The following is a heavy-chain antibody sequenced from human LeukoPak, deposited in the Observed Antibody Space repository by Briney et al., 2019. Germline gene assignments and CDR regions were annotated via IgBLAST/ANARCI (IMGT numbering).Heavy chain of an antibody. V-gene: IGHV3-11*01. CDR3: ARDDSSGYYYYYYIDF. J-gene: IGHJ6*03. CDR1: GHIFSDSY. CDR2: ISSSGSTI. D-gene: IGHD3-22*01. Sequence: PGGSLRHSCAASGHIFSDSYMRWIRQAPGKGLEWVSYISSSGSTIYDADSVKGRFTISRDNAKNSLYLQMNSQRAEDTAVYYCARDDSSGYYYYYYIDFWGKGTTVTVSS.